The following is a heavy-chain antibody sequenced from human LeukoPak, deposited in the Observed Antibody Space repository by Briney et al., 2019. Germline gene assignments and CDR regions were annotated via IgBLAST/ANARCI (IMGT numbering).Heavy chain of an antibody. V-gene: IGHV3-23*01. J-gene: IGHJ4*02. CDR1: GFTFSSYA. CDR2: ISGSGGST. Sequence: PGGSLRLSCAASGFTFSSYAMSWVRQAPGKGLEWVSAISGSGGSTYYADSVKGRFTISRDNSKNTLYLQMNSLRAEDTAVYYCAKDLFGGHTVTTSLGIDYWGQGTLVTVSS. D-gene: IGHD4-17*01. CDR3: AKDLFGGHTVTTSLGIDY.